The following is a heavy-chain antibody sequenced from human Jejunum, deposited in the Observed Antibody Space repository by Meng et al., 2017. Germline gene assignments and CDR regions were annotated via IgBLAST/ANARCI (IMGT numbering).Heavy chain of an antibody. D-gene: IGHD3-10*01. CDR2: IGSDGGHI. CDR1: GFTFSANS. CDR3: VIGGSGLTVYDTYDI. Sequence: GESLKISCAASGFTFSANSMNWVRQAPGKGLEWVSIIGSDGGHIFYTDSVKGRFTISRDNAKNSLYLQMNSLRAEDAAVYYCVIGGSGLTVYDTYDIWGQGTTVTVSS. J-gene: IGHJ3*02. V-gene: IGHV3-21*01.